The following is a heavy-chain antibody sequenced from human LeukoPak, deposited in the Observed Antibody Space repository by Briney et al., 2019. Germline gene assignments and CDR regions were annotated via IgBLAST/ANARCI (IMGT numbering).Heavy chain of an antibody. D-gene: IGHD2-2*01. CDR1: GGSISSYY. V-gene: IGHV4-59*01. J-gene: IGHJ4*02. CDR3: ARSSGIVVVPAAYYDY. Sequence: PSETLSLTCTVSGGSISSYYWSWIRQPPGKGLEWIGYIYYSGSTNYNPSLKSRVTISVDTSKNQFSLTLSSVTAADTAVYYCARSSGIVVVPAAYYDYWGQGTLVTVSS. CDR2: IYYSGST.